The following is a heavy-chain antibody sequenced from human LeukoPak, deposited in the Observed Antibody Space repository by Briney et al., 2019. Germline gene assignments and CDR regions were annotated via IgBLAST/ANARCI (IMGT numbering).Heavy chain of an antibody. V-gene: IGHV1-2*02. Sequence: ASVKVSCKASGYTFTCYYMHWVRQAPGQGLEWMGWINPNSGGTNYAQKFQGRVTMTRDTSISTAYMELSRLRSDDTAVYYCAREGGFSDSQFDYWGQGTLVTVSS. CDR2: INPNSGGT. CDR1: GYTFTCYY. J-gene: IGHJ4*02. CDR3: AREGGFSDSQFDY. D-gene: IGHD3-16*01.